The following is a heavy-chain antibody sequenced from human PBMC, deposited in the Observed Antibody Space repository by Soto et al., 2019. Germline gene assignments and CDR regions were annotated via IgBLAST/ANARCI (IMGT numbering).Heavy chain of an antibody. Sequence: QVHLVESGGGVVQPGRSLRLSCAASGFTFSSYGMHWVRQAPGKGLEWVAVIWYDGSNKYYADSVKGRFTISRDNSKNTLYLQMNSRIAADTAVYYCAREVGGAFDDWGQGTLVTVSS. CDR1: GFTFSSYG. D-gene: IGHD1-26*01. J-gene: IGHJ4*02. V-gene: IGHV3-33*01. CDR2: IWYDGSNK. CDR3: AREVGGAFDD.